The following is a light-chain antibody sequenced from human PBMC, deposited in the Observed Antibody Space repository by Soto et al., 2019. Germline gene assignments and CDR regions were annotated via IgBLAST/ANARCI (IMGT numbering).Light chain of an antibody. Sequence: EIVLTQSPGTLSLSPGERATLPCRASQSVSSSYLAWYQQKPGQAPRLLIYGASSRATGIPDRFSGSGSGTDFTLTISRLEPEDFAVYYCQQYGSSPPFGGGTKVDIK. CDR1: QSVSSSY. V-gene: IGKV3-20*01. J-gene: IGKJ4*01. CDR2: GAS. CDR3: QQYGSSPP.